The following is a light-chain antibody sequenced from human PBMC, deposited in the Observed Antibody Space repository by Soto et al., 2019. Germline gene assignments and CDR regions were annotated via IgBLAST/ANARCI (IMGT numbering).Light chain of an antibody. J-gene: IGLJ2*01. CDR1: SSDVGSYNL. CDR3: CSYAGSDTML. CDR2: EGT. Sequence: QSVLTQPASVSGSPGQSITISCTGTSSDVGSYNLVSWFQQHPGEAPKLMIYEGTRRPSGVSNRFSASKSGNTASLTISGLQAEDEAHYYCCSYAGSDTMLFGGGTQLTVL. V-gene: IGLV2-23*01.